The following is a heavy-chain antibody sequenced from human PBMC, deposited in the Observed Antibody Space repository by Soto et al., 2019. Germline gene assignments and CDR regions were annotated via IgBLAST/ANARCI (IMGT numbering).Heavy chain of an antibody. CDR2: IYTSGST. Sequence: SETLSLTCTVSGGSISSYYWSWIRQPAGKGLEWIGRIYTSGSTNYNPSLKSRVTMSVDTSKNQFSLKLSSVTAADTAVYYCARFFSPGTGDWFDPWGQGTLVTVSS. V-gene: IGHV4-4*07. D-gene: IGHD6-13*01. CDR3: ARFFSPGTGDWFDP. J-gene: IGHJ5*02. CDR1: GGSISSYY.